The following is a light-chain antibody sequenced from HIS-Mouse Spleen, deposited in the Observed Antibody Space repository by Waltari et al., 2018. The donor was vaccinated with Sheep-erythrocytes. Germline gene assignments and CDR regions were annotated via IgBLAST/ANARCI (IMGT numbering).Light chain of an antibody. CDR1: SSDVGGYNY. CDR3: CSYAGSYNHV. V-gene: IGLV2-11*01. J-gene: IGLJ1*01. CDR2: DVS. Sequence: QSALTQPRSVSRSPGQSVTISCTGTSSDVGGYNYVSWYQQHPGKAPKLMIYDVSKRPSGVPDRFSGSKSGNTASLTISGLQAEDEADYYCCSYAGSYNHVFGTGTKVTVL.